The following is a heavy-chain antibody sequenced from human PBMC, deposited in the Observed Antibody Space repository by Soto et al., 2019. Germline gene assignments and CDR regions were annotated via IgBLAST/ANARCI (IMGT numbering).Heavy chain of an antibody. D-gene: IGHD6-19*01. CDR1: GFTFSSYE. J-gene: IGHJ4*02. V-gene: IGHV3-48*03. CDR2: ISSSGSTI. CDR3: ARGQYSSGGGYFDY. Sequence: EVQLVESGGGLVQPGGSLRLSCAASGFTFSSYEMNWVRQAPGKGLEWVSYISSSGSTIYYADSVKGRFTISRDNAKKSMSLQMNSLRAEDTAVYYCARGQYSSGGGYFDYWGQETLVTVSS.